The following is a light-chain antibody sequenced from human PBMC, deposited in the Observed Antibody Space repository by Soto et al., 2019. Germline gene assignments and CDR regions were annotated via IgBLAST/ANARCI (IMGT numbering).Light chain of an antibody. Sequence: DIQMTQSPSSLSASVGDRVTITCRASQTINTYLNWYQQKLGKAPNLLIYDASSLEGGVPSRFSGSASETEFTLTISSLQPDDFATYYCQQYINGWTFGQGTKVEIK. CDR3: QQYINGWT. V-gene: IGKV1-5*01. J-gene: IGKJ1*01. CDR2: DAS. CDR1: QTINTY.